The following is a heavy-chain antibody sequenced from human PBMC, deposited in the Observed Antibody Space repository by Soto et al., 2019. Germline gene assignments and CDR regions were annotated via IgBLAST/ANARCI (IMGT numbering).Heavy chain of an antibody. J-gene: IGHJ4*02. Sequence: QVHVVQFGAEVKRPGASVKVSCKSSGYTFTSYHIHWVRQATGQGLEWVGWMNPNSGDTGYAQKFQDRVTMTRNTAISTAYMELSSLRSDDTAVYYCARICPNGVCFDYWGQGTLVTVSS. V-gene: IGHV1-8*01. CDR3: ARICPNGVCFDY. D-gene: IGHD2-8*01. CDR2: MNPNSGDT. CDR1: GYTFTSYH.